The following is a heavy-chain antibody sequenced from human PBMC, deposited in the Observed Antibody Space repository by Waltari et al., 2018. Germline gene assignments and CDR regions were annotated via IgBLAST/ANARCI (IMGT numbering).Heavy chain of an antibody. CDR1: GYRFAKYW. CDR3: ARQNIHSYGYGYFDY. Sequence: EVQLVQSGVEVTKPGESLKISCKGSGYRFAKYWIGWVRQMPGKGLEWMGVIYPGDSTTKYSPSFQGQVTISADTSIDTAYLQWSSLKASDTAMYYCARQNIHSYGYGYFDYWGQGTLVTVSS. J-gene: IGHJ4*02. CDR2: IYPGDSTT. D-gene: IGHD5-18*01. V-gene: IGHV5-51*01.